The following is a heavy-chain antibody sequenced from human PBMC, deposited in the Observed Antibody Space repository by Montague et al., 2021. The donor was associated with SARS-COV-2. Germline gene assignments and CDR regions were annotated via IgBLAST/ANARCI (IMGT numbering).Heavy chain of an antibody. Sequence: SETLSLTCTVSGGSVNSGGYYWSWIRQPPGKGLEWIGNIYYSGTTKYNPSLKTRVTISVDTSKNHSYLKLNSMTAADTAVYYCVGEDRWNWFDPWGQGTLVIVSS. CDR2: IYYSGTT. CDR1: GGSVNSGGYY. D-gene: IGHD5-24*01. CDR3: VGEDRWNWFDP. V-gene: IGHV4-61*08. J-gene: IGHJ5*02.